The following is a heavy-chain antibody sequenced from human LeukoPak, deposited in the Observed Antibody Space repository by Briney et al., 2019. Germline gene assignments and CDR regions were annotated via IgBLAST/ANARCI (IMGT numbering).Heavy chain of an antibody. V-gene: IGHV3-21*01. Sequence: GGSLRLSCAASGFTFSSDSMNSVRQAPGKGLGWVSSISRSSSYIYYADSVKGRFTISRDNAKNSLYLQMNSLRAEDTAVYYCARVGTVVTPGFDYWGEGTLVTVSS. CDR2: ISRSSSYI. J-gene: IGHJ4*02. CDR1: GFTFSSDS. CDR3: ARVGTVVTPGFDY. D-gene: IGHD4-23*01.